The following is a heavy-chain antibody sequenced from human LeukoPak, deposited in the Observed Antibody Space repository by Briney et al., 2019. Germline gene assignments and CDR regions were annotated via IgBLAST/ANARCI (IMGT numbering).Heavy chain of an antibody. CDR3: AREEGGYDYWYFDL. D-gene: IGHD5-12*01. V-gene: IGHV4-34*01. CDR1: GGSFSSYS. CDR2: INHSGGT. Sequence: PSETLSLTCAVSGGSFSSYSWSWIRQPPGKGLEWIGEINHSGGTNFNPSLKSRAILSVDTSKNQFSLKLSSVTAADTAVYYCAREEGGYDYWYFDLWGRGTLVTVSS. J-gene: IGHJ2*01.